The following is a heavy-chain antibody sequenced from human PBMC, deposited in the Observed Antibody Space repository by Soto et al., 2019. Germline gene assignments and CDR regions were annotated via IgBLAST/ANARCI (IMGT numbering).Heavy chain of an antibody. CDR1: GFIFSSYT. CDR2: ISYDGSNK. J-gene: IGHJ6*02. V-gene: IGHV3-30-3*01. CDR3: ARDPAAVASYYYGLDV. D-gene: IGHD6-19*01. Sequence: QVQLVESGGGVVQPGRSLRLSCAASGFIFSSYTMHWVRQAPGKGLEWVAVISYDGSNKYYADSVKGRFTISRDNSKNTLYLQMNSLRAEDTAFYYCARDPAAVASYYYGLDVWGQGTTVTVSS.